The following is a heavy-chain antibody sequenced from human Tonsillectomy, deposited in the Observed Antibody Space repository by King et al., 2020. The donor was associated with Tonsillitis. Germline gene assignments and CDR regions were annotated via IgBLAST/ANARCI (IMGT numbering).Heavy chain of an antibody. Sequence: VQLVESGGGLVQPGRSLRVACTASGFTFGDYAMSWVRQAPGKGLEWGGVIRSKAHGGTTEYAASVKGRFTISRDDSKSIAYLQMNSLKTEDTAVYYCTRAWSDVLVWFGELLSEYWRQGTLVTVSS. D-gene: IGHD3-10*01. J-gene: IGHJ4*02. CDR2: IRSKAHGGTT. V-gene: IGHV3-49*04. CDR1: GFTFGDYA. CDR3: TRAWSDVLVWFGELLSEY.